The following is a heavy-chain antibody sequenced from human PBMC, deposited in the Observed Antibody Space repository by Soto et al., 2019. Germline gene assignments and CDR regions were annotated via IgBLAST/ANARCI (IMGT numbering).Heavy chain of an antibody. CDR2: IKFDGSGI. V-gene: IGHV3-7*01. CDR3: ARDSGYRSVDSVNHYLDY. CDR1: GFTFSVYW. D-gene: IGHD3-10*01. Sequence: EVQLVESGGKVVQPGGSLRLSCVASGFTFSVYWMSWVRQAPGEGLEWVARIKFDGSGIQYADSVKGRFSISRDNAGNSVYLQMNILSAEDTAVYYCARDSGYRSVDSVNHYLDYWGQGALVNVTS. J-gene: IGHJ4*02.